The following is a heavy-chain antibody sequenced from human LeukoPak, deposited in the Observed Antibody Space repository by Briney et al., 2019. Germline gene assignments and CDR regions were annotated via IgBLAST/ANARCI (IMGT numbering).Heavy chain of an antibody. CDR1: GGTFSSYA. J-gene: IGHJ4*02. CDR2: ISDYNGNS. Sequence: ASVKVSCKASGGTFSSYAISWVRQAPGQGLEWMGWISDYNGNSNYAQRLQGRVTMTTDTSTSTAYMELRSLRSDDTAVYYCARVIDGSSWLDYWGQGTLVTVSS. D-gene: IGHD2-15*01. V-gene: IGHV1-18*01. CDR3: ARVIDGSSWLDY.